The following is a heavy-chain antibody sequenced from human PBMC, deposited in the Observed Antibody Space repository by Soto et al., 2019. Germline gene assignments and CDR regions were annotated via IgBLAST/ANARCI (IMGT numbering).Heavy chain of an antibody. CDR1: GDSISSGGYY. Sequence: SETLSLTCTVSGDSISSGGYYWSWIRQHPGKGLEWIGYIYDNGGAYYSPSLKGRVVISVDRSENQFSLSLSSLTAADTAVYCCARVDHRGYFSVLTDFWGQGILVTVSS. V-gene: IGHV4-31*03. CDR3: ARVDHRGYFSVLTDF. CDR2: IYDNGGA. J-gene: IGHJ4*02. D-gene: IGHD3-10*02.